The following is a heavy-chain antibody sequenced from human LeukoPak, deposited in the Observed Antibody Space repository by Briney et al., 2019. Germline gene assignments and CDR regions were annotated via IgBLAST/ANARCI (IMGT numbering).Heavy chain of an antibody. D-gene: IGHD3-22*01. Sequence: KPGGSLRLSCAASGFTFSNAWMSWVRQAPGKGLEWVGRIKSKTDGGTTDYAAPVKGRFTISRDDSKNTLYLQMNSLKTEDTAVYYCQSSGYYPGRAFDIWGQGTMVTVSS. CDR3: QSSGYYPGRAFDI. J-gene: IGHJ3*02. CDR1: GFTFSNAW. V-gene: IGHV3-15*01. CDR2: IKSKTDGGTT.